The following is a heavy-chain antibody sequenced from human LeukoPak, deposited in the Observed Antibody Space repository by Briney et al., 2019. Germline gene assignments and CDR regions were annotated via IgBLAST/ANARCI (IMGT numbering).Heavy chain of an antibody. Sequence: SETLSLTCTVSGGSISGYYWGWIRQPPGKGLEWIGIIYHSESADYNPSLSGRVAISLDKSRNHFTLMVTAVTAADTAFYYCARKGPEHLPTYFDHWGRGILVTVSS. V-gene: IGHV4-38-2*02. CDR3: ARKGPEHLPTYFDH. D-gene: IGHD2-21*01. CDR1: GGSISGYY. CDR2: IYHSESA. J-gene: IGHJ4*02.